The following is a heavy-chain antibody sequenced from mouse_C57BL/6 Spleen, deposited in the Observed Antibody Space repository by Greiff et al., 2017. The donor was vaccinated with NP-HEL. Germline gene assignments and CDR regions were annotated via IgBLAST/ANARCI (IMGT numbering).Heavy chain of an antibody. CDR3: ARVGGNYWFAY. Sequence: EVKLMESGGGLVKPGGSLKLSCAASGFTFSDYGMHWVRQAPEKGLEWVAYISSGSSTIYYADTVKGRFTISRDNAKNTLFLQMTSLRSEDTAMYYCARVGGNYWFAYWGQGTLVTVSA. J-gene: IGHJ3*01. CDR1: GFTFSDYG. V-gene: IGHV5-17*01. D-gene: IGHD2-1*01. CDR2: ISSGSSTI.